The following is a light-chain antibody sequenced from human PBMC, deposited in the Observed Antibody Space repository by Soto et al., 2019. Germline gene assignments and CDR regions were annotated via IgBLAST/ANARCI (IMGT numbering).Light chain of an antibody. V-gene: IGLV2-14*01. CDR2: EVS. J-gene: IGLJ2*01. Sequence: QSVLTQPASVSGSPGQSITISCTGTSSDVGGYNYVSWYQQHPGKAPKLMIYEVSNRPSGVSNRFSGSKSGNTASLTISGLQAEDEADYYCSSYTSSSTLLFGGGTNLTVL. CDR3: SSYTSSSTLL. CDR1: SSDVGGYNY.